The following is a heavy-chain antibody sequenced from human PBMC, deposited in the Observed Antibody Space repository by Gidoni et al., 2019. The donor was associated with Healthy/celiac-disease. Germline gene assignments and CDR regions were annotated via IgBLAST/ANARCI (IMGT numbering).Heavy chain of an antibody. D-gene: IGHD3-16*01. CDR1: GFTFSSYA. V-gene: IGHV3-30*04. CDR2: ISYYGSYK. J-gene: IGHJ4*02. CDR3: ARVALGAFDY. Sequence: QVQLVESGGGVVQPGRSLRLSCAASGFTFSSYAMPWVRQAPGKGLEWVAFISYYGSYKYYADSVKGRFTISRDNSKNTLYLQMNSLRSEDTAVYYCARVALGAFDYWGQGTLVTVSS.